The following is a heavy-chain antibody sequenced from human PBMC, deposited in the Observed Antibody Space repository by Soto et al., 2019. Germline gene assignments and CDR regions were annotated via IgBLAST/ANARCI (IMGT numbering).Heavy chain of an antibody. CDR1: GYTFTSYY. CDR2: INPSGGST. D-gene: IGHD6-6*01. V-gene: IGHV1-46*01. CDR3: ARDQGDSSSSNYYYGMDV. J-gene: IGHJ6*02. Sequence: GASVKVSCKASGYTFTSYYMHWVRQVPGQGLEWMGIINPSGGSTSYAQKFQGRVTMTRDTSTSTVYMELSSLRSEDTAVYYCARDQGDSSSSNYYYGMDVWGQGTTVTVSS.